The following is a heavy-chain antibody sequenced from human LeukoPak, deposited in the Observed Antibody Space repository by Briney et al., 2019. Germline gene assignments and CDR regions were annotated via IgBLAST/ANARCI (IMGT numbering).Heavy chain of an antibody. CDR2: ISYDGSNK. CDR3: ARDGGSGSYYVY. J-gene: IGHJ4*02. V-gene: IGHV3-30*01. D-gene: IGHD1-26*01. CDR1: GFTFSSYA. Sequence: PGRSLRLSCAASGFTFSSYAMHWVRQAPGKGLEWVAVISYDGSNKYYADSVKGRFTISRGNSKNTLYLQMNSLRAEDTAVYYCARDGGSGSYYVYWGQGTLVTVSS.